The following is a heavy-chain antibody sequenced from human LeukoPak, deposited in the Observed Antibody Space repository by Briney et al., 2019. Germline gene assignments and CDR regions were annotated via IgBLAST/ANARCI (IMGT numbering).Heavy chain of an antibody. CDR1: GLTVSSYS. V-gene: IGHV3-48*01. CDR3: AKEGFDS. J-gene: IGHJ4*02. Sequence: GGSLRLSCAASGLTVSSYSMNWVRQAPGKGLEWVSYISSSSSTIYYADSVKGRFTISRDNSKNTLYLQMNSLRAEDTAVYYCAKEGFDSWGQGTLVTVSS. CDR2: ISSSSSTI.